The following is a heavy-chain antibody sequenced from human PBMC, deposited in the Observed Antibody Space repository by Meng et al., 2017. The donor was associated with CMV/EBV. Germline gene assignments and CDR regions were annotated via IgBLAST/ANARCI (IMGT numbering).Heavy chain of an antibody. J-gene: IGHJ4*02. V-gene: IGHV1-8*03. Sequence: ASVKVSCKASGGTFSSYTISWVRQATGQGLEWMGWMNPNSGNTGYAQKFQGRVTITRNTSISTAYMKLSSLRSEDTAVYYCARVLFGSLGYWGQGTLVTVSS. CDR2: MNPNSGNT. CDR1: GGTFSSYT. CDR3: ARVLFGSLGY. D-gene: IGHD3-10*02.